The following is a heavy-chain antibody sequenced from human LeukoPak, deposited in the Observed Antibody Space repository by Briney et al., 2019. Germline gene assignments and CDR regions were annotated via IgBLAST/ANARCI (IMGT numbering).Heavy chain of an antibody. J-gene: IGHJ5*02. D-gene: IGHD5-24*01. CDR2: IKQDGSEK. CDR1: GFTFRSYW. CDR3: ARASDPWLQLT. Sequence: GGSLRLSCAASGFTFRSYWMHWVRQAPGKGLEGVGNIKQDGSEKRYADSVRGRFSISRDNAQTSLYLQMNSLRAEDTAVYYCARASDPWLQLTWGEGTLVTVSS. V-gene: IGHV3-7*05.